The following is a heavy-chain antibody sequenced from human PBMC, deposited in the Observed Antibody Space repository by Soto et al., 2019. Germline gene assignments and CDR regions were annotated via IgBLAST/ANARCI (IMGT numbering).Heavy chain of an antibody. V-gene: IGHV3-9*01. CDR3: VKDGLTSVFGLVHDGSDI. J-gene: IGHJ3*02. D-gene: IGHD3-3*01. CDR1: GFSFGDYG. CDR2: ISWNSGNI. Sequence: EVQLVESGGGLVQPGRSLRLSCVASGFSFGDYGMHWVRQAPGRGPEWVSGISWNSGNIGYAETVKGRFTVSRDNANNSLYLLMNSLRSEATALYYSVKDGLTSVFGLVHDGSDIWGHGTMVTVSS.